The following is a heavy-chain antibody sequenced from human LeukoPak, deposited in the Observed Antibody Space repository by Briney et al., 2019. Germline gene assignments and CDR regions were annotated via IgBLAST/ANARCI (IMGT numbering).Heavy chain of an antibody. J-gene: IGHJ4*02. V-gene: IGHV1-69*13. CDR3: ARGKAEAYCSGGSCYSLPFDY. D-gene: IGHD2-15*01. CDR1: GGTFSSYA. Sequence: SVKVSCKASGGTFSSYAISWVRQAPGQGLEWMGGIIPIFGTANYAQKFQGRVTITADESTSTAYMELSSLRSEDTAVYYCARGKAEAYCSGGSCYSLPFDYWGQGTLVTVSS. CDR2: IIPIFGTA.